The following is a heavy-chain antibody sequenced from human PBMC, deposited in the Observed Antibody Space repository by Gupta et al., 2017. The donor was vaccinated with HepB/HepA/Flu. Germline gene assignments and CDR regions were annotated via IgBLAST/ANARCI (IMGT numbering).Heavy chain of an antibody. D-gene: IGHD3-22*01. Sequence: QVQLQESGPGLVKPSQTLSLTCTCSGGSISSGDYYWSWIRQPPGKGLEWIGYIYYSGSTYYNPSLKSRVTISVDTSKNQFSLKLSSVTAADTAVYYCARTDSSGYYPFDYWGQGTLVTVSS. CDR2: IYYSGST. J-gene: IGHJ4*02. V-gene: IGHV4-30-4*01. CDR1: GGSISSGDYY. CDR3: ARTDSSGYYPFDY.